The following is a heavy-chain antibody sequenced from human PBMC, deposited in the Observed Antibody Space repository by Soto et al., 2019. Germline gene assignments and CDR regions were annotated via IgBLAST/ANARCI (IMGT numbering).Heavy chain of an antibody. CDR3: ARDFLYCSSTSCPYYYYYGMDV. D-gene: IGHD2-2*01. CDR2: IGTAGDT. J-gene: IGHJ6*02. Sequence: PGGSLRLSCAASGFTFSSYDMHWVRQATGKGLEWVSAIGTAGDTYYPGSVKGRFTISRENAKNSLYLQMNSLRAEDTAVYYCARDFLYCSSTSCPYYYYYGMDVWGQGTTVTVS. CDR1: GFTFSSYD. V-gene: IGHV3-13*01.